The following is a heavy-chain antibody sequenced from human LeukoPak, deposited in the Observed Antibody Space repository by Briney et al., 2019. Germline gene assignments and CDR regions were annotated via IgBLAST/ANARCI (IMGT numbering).Heavy chain of an antibody. Sequence: GGSLRLSCAASGFTFSSYWMSWVRQAPGKGLEWVANIKQDGSEKYYVGSVKGRFTISRDNAKNSLYLQMNSLRAEDTAVYYCARGGDYVWGSYRYFDYWGQGTLVTVSS. CDR2: IKQDGSEK. CDR1: GFTFSSYW. V-gene: IGHV3-7*01. CDR3: ARGGDYVWGSYRYFDY. J-gene: IGHJ4*02. D-gene: IGHD3-16*02.